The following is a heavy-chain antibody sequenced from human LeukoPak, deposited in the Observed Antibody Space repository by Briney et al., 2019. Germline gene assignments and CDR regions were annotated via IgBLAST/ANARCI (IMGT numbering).Heavy chain of an antibody. V-gene: IGHV3-48*03. J-gene: IGHJ3*02. Sequence: GGSLRLSCAASRFTFNSYGMNWFRQVPGKGLEWISYINSVGGTTFYADSVKGRFTITRDNANNTLYPQMNSLRAEDAAIYYCARSHMYGDYGEDIWGHGTVVAVSS. CDR2: INSVGGTT. CDR1: RFTFNSYG. CDR3: ARSHMYGDYGEDI. D-gene: IGHD4-17*01.